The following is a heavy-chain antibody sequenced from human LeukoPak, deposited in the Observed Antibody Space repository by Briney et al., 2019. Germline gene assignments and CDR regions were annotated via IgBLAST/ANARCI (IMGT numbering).Heavy chain of an antibody. J-gene: IGHJ4*02. Sequence: GGSLRLSCAASGFTFSSYGMHWVRQAPGKGLEWVAFIRYDGSNKYYADSVKGRFTISRDNSKNTLYLQMNSLRAEDTAVYYCAKRPRYYYDSSGYEDYWGQGTLVTVSS. D-gene: IGHD3-22*01. V-gene: IGHV3-30*02. CDR1: GFTFSSYG. CDR2: IRYDGSNK. CDR3: AKRPRYYYDSSGYEDY.